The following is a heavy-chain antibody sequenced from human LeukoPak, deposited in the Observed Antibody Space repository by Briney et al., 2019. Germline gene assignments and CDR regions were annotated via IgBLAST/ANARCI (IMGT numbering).Heavy chain of an antibody. Sequence: ASVKVSCKASGYTFTRYGISWVRQAPGQGLEWMAWISAYNGNTHYAQKFQDRITITTDTSTTTAYMEMTSLRSDDTAVYYCAREIPTESDYWGQGTLVTVSS. J-gene: IGHJ4*02. CDR1: GYTFTRYG. CDR3: AREIPTESDY. V-gene: IGHV1-18*01. D-gene: IGHD2-2*02. CDR2: ISAYNGNT.